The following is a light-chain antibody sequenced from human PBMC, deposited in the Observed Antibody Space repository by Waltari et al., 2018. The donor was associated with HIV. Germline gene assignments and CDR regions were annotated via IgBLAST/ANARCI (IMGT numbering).Light chain of an antibody. Sequence: DIVMTQSPDSLAVSLGERATINCKSSQRVLFSSNNNNYLAWYQQKPGQSPKLLIYCASTRESGVPDRFSGSGSGTDFTLTISSLRAEDVAVYYCQQYYTTPLTFGGGTKVEIK. J-gene: IGKJ4*01. V-gene: IGKV4-1*01. CDR1: QRVLFSSNNNNY. CDR3: QQYYTTPLT. CDR2: CAS.